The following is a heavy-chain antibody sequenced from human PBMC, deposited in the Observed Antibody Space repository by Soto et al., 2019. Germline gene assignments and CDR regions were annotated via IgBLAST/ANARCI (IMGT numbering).Heavy chain of an antibody. D-gene: IGHD1-26*01. CDR3: ARDRVVGAPDAFDI. CDR2: IWYDGSNK. J-gene: IGHJ3*02. Sequence: SLRLSCAASGFTFSSYGMHWVRQAPGKGLEWVAVIWYDGSNKYYADSVKGRFTISRDNSKNTLYLQMNSLRAEDTAVYYCARDRVVGAPDAFDIWGQGTMVTVSS. V-gene: IGHV3-33*01. CDR1: GFTFSSYG.